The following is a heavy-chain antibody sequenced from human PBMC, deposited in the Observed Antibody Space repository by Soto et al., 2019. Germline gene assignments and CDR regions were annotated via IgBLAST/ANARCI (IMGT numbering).Heavy chain of an antibody. V-gene: IGHV3-23*01. D-gene: IGHD3-10*01. CDR2: ISASGGSP. J-gene: IGHJ4*02. Sequence: AGGSLRLSCVASGGTFITYTMSWVRQAPGKGLEWVSVISASGGSPSYADSVQGRFSISRDNAKNTLYLQMNSLRGEDTAMYYCAKARCITTNCYVPDYWGQGTMVTVSS. CDR3: AKARCITTNCYVPDY. CDR1: GGTFITYT.